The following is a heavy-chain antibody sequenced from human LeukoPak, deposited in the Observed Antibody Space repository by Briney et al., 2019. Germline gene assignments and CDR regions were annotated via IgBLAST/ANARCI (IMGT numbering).Heavy chain of an antibody. Sequence: GGSLRLSCAASGFSFSDYYMTWVRQAPGRGLEWVSYINGHSSNIYYADTVKGRFTISRDNSKNSLYLHMNSLRVDDTAVYYCARRVGATSDHWGQGSLVTVAS. V-gene: IGHV3-11*01. CDR1: GFSFSDYY. J-gene: IGHJ1*01. CDR3: ARRVGATSDH. D-gene: IGHD1-26*01. CDR2: INGHSSNI.